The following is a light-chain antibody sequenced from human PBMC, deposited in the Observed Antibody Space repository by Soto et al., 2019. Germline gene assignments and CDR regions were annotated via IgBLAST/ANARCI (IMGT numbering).Light chain of an antibody. CDR1: NSDVGGYNY. V-gene: IGLV2-11*01. CDR3: SLYTSENTYV. CDR2: GVS. Sequence: QSALTQPRSVSGSPGQSVTISCTGTNSDVGGYNYVSWYQQYPGKAPKLMISGVSERPSGVPDRFSGSKSGNTASLTISGLQAEDEADYYCSLYTSENTYVFGTGTKVTVL. J-gene: IGLJ1*01.